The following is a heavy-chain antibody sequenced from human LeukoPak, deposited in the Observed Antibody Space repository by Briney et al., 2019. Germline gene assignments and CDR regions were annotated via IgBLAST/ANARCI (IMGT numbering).Heavy chain of an antibody. CDR2: IYYSGST. CDR3: AATSSGPTGRSFDY. J-gene: IGHJ4*02. Sequence: PSETLSLTCTVSGGSISSYYWSWIRQPPGKGLEWIGYIYYSGSTNYNPSLKSRVTISVDTSKNQFSLKLSSVTAADTAVYYCAATSSGPTGRSFDYWRQGTLVTVSS. CDR1: GGSISSYY. V-gene: IGHV4-59*08. D-gene: IGHD3-22*01.